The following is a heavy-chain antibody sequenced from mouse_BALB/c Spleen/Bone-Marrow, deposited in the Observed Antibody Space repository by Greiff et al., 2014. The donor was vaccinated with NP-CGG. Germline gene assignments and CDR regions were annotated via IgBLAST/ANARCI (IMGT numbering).Heavy chain of an antibody. CDR2: ILPGSGSI. D-gene: IGHD2-1*01. J-gene: IGHJ3*01. V-gene: IGHV1-9*01. CDR1: GYTFSSYW. Sequence: QVQLQQSGAELMKPGASVKISCKAPGYTFSSYWIEWVKQRPGHGLEWIGEILPGSGSIKYNEKFKGKATFTADTSSNTAYMQLSSLTSEDSAVYYCASPIYYGNYGFAYWGQGTLVTVSA. CDR3: ASPIYYGNYGFAY.